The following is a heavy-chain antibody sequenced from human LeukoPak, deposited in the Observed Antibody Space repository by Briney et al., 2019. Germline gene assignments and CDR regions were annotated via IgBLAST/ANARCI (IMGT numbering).Heavy chain of an antibody. CDR2: IRYDGSNK. CDR3: AKDRGASSWYNPSYFDY. D-gene: IGHD6-13*01. V-gene: IGHV3-30*02. J-gene: IGHJ4*02. CDR1: GFPFSSYG. Sequence: GGSLRLSCAASGFPFSSYGMHWVRQAPGKGLEWVAFIRYDGSNKYYADSVKGRFTISRDNSKNTLYLQMNSLRTEDTAMYYCAKDRGASSWYNPSYFDYWGQGTLVTVSS.